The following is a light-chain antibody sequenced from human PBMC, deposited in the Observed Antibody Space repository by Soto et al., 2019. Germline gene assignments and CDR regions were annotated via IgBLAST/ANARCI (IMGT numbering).Light chain of an antibody. CDR1: SSDVGGYNY. CDR2: EVS. Sequence: QSVLTQPASVSGSPGQSITISCTGTSSDVGGYNYVSWYQQHPGKAPKLMIYEVSNRPSGVSNRFSGSKSGNTASLTISGPQAEDEADYYCSSYTSSSTLTYVFGTGTKVTVL. CDR3: SSYTSSSTLTYV. J-gene: IGLJ1*01. V-gene: IGLV2-14*01.